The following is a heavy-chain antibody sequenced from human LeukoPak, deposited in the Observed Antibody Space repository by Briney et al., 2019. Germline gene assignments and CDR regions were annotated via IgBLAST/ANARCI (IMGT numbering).Heavy chain of an antibody. CDR2: IWYDGSNK. J-gene: IGHJ4*02. CDR3: AKDLEMATMDY. Sequence: GGSQRLSCAASGFTFSSYGMHWARQAPGKGLEWVAVIWYDGSNKYYADSVKGRFTISRDNSKNTLYLQMNSLRAEDTAVYYCAKDLEMATMDYWGQGTLVTVSS. V-gene: IGHV3-33*06. D-gene: IGHD5-24*01. CDR1: GFTFSSYG.